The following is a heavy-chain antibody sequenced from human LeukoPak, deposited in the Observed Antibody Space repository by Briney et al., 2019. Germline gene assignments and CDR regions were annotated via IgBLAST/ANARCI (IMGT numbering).Heavy chain of an antibody. J-gene: IGHJ5*02. V-gene: IGHV4-59*12. CDR2: IYHSGST. Sequence: SETLSLTCTVSGGSISSYYWSWIRQLPGKGLEWIGEIYHSGSTNFNPSLKSRVTISVDKSKNQFSLKLSSVTAADTAVYYCARSEWPAHWFDPGGQGTLVIVSS. CDR3: ARSEWPAHWFDP. D-gene: IGHD3-3*01. CDR1: GGSISSYY.